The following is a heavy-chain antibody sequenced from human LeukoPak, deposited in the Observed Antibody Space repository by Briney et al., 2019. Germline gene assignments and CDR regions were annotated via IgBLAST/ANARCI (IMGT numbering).Heavy chain of an antibody. J-gene: IGHJ4*02. D-gene: IGHD3-22*01. CDR1: GGSISSYY. CDR3: ARDYYDSSGYQSGFDY. CDR2: IYTSGST. V-gene: IGHV4-4*07. Sequence: SDTLSLTCTVSGGSISSYYWSWIRQPAGKGLEWIGRIYTSGSTNYNPSLKSRVTMSVDTSKNQFSLKLSSVTAADTAVYYCARDYYDSSGYQSGFDYWGQGTLVTVSS.